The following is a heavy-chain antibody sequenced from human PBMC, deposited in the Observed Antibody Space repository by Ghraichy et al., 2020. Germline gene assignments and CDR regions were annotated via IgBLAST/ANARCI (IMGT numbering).Heavy chain of an antibody. CDR3: ARDWGSSSSGGLGP. J-gene: IGHJ5*01. CDR2: LYDRGST. CDR1: GVSIDIYQ. V-gene: IGHV4-59*01. Sequence: SQTLSLTCTVSGVSIDIYQWSWIRQSPGKGLEWIGYLYDRGSTRYNPSLKSRVTISADMSRNRLSLRLSSVTAADTAVYYCARDWGSSSSGGLGPWGQGTLVTVSS. D-gene: IGHD2-2*01.